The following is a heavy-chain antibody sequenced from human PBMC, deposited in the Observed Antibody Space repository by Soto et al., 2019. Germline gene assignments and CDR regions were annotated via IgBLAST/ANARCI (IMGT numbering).Heavy chain of an antibody. Sequence: SVKVSCKASGGTFSSYAISWVRQAPGQGLEWMGGIIPIFGTANYAQKFQGRVTITTDTSTSTAYMELRSLRSDDTAVYYCARDRAARPGSFDYWGQGTLVTVSS. CDR1: GGTFSSYA. CDR2: IIPIFGTA. V-gene: IGHV1-69*05. D-gene: IGHD6-6*01. CDR3: ARDRAARPGSFDY. J-gene: IGHJ4*02.